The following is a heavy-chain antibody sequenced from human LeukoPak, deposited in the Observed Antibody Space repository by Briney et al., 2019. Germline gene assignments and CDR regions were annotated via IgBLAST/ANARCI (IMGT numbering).Heavy chain of an antibody. CDR2: ISSSSSYI. CDR1: GFTFSSYS. Sequence: GGSLRLSCAASGFTFSSYSMNWVRQAQGKGLEWVSSISSSSSYIYYADSVKGRFTISRDNAKNSLYLQMNSLRAEDTAVYYCAGPLGSPYFHHWGQGTLVTVSS. D-gene: IGHD3-10*01. V-gene: IGHV3-21*01. CDR3: AGPLGSPYFHH. J-gene: IGHJ1*01.